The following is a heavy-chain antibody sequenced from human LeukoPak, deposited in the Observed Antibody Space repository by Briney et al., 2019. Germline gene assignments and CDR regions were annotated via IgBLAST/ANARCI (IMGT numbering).Heavy chain of an antibody. J-gene: IGHJ4*02. D-gene: IGHD6-19*01. Sequence: PGGSLRLSCAASGFTFSSYWMRWVRQAPGKGLEWVANIKQDGSEKYYVDSVKGRFTISRDNAKNSLYLQMNSLRAEDTAVYYCAREVHSSGWYRSYYFDYWGQGTLVTVSS. V-gene: IGHV3-7*04. CDR1: GFTFSSYW. CDR3: AREVHSSGWYRSYYFDY. CDR2: IKQDGSEK.